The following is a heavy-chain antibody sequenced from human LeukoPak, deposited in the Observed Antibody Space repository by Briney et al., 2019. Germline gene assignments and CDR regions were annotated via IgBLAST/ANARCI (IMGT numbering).Heavy chain of an antibody. J-gene: IGHJ3*02. CDR3: ARSLGYCSSTSCYSAFDI. V-gene: IGHV4-4*07. D-gene: IGHD2-2*02. Sequence: SETLSLTRTVSGGSISSYYWSWIRQPAGKGLEWIGRIYTSGSTNYNPSLKSRVTMSVDTSKNQFSLKLSSVTAADTAVYYCARSLGYCSSTSCYSAFDIWGQGTMVTVSS. CDR1: GGSISSYY. CDR2: IYTSGST.